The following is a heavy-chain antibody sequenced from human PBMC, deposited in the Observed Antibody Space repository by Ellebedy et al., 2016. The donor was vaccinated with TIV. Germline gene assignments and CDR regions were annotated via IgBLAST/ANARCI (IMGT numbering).Heavy chain of an antibody. CDR3: AKEVLAV. Sequence: GESLKISCAASGFTFSYYWMHWVRQTPGKGLVWVSRINSDGSITSYADSMKGRFTISRDNAKNTLYLQMNSLRVDDTAIYYCAKEVLAVWGQGTLVTVSS. J-gene: IGHJ4*02. CDR1: GFTFSYYW. V-gene: IGHV3-74*01. D-gene: IGHD6-19*01. CDR2: INSDGSIT.